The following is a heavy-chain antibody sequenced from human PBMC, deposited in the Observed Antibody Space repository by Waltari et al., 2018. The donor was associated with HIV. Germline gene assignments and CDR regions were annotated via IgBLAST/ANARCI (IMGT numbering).Heavy chain of an antibody. CDR3: ARGRYYNGSPLPLDQ. Sequence: QVQLQQWGAGLLKASATLSLTGAVPGGSLSNYYWSGIRQPPGKGLEWIGEINYSGSTNYNPSLKSRVTMSVDTSKKQFSLNLTSVTAADTAVYYCARGRYYNGSPLPLDQWGQGTLVTVSS. J-gene: IGHJ4*02. CDR2: INYSGST. D-gene: IGHD3-22*01. V-gene: IGHV4-34*01. CDR1: GGSLSNYY.